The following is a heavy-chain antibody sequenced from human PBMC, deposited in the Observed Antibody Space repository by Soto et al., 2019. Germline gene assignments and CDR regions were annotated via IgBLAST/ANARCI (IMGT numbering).Heavy chain of an antibody. V-gene: IGHV1-18*01. CDR3: GREGEMPYSYYGLDV. Sequence: QVQLVQSGAEVRKPGASVKVSCKASGYTFTTYGISWVRQAPGQGLEWMGWISGYNGHTKYAQKFQGRVTMTTDTATSTVDMDLRSLRSDDTAVYYWGREGEMPYSYYGLDVWGQGTTVTVSS. D-gene: IGHD3-16*01. J-gene: IGHJ6*02. CDR1: GYTFTTYG. CDR2: ISGYNGHT.